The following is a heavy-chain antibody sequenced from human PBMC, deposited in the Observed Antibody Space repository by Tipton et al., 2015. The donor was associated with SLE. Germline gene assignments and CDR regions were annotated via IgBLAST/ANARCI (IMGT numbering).Heavy chain of an antibody. V-gene: IGHV4-39*07. D-gene: IGHD2-15*01. J-gene: IGHJ5*02. CDR1: GGSISSSSYY. CDR3: ARHGTNGYCSGGSCSPGAWFDP. CDR2: AYYSGTT. Sequence: TLSLTCTVSGGSISSSSYYWGWIRQPPGKGLEWIGTAYYSGTTYYNPSLKSRVTISADTSKNQFSLKLSSLTAADTAVYFCARHGTNGYCSGGSCSPGAWFDPWGQGTLVTVSS.